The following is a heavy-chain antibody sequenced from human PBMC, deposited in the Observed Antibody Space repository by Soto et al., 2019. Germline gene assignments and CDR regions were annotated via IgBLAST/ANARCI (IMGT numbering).Heavy chain of an antibody. CDR1: GGSFSGYY. J-gene: IGHJ4*02. V-gene: IGHV4-34*01. CDR2: INHSGST. D-gene: IGHD2-2*02. CDR3: ATLIPPEAY. Sequence: SETLSLTCAVYGGSFSGYYWNWIRQPPGKGLEWIGEINHSGSTNYNPSLKSRVTISVDTSKNQFSLKLSSVTVEDTSVYYCATLIPPEAYWGQGTLVTVSS.